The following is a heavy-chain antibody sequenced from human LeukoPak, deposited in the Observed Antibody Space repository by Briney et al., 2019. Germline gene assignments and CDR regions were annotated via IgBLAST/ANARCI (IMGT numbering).Heavy chain of an antibody. J-gene: IGHJ6*03. V-gene: IGHV3-21*01. CDR2: ISSSSSYI. Sequence: GGSLRLFCATSGFTFSSYSQNWVRQAPGKGLEWVSSISSSSSYIYYADSVKGRFTISRDNAKNSLYLQMNSLRAEDTAVYYCARETAGWYYYYMDVWGKGTTVTVSS. D-gene: IGHD2-15*01. CDR3: ARETAGWYYYYMDV. CDR1: GFTFSSYS.